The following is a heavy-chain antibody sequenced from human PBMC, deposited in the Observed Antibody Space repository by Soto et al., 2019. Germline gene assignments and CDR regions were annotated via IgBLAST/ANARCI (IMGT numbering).Heavy chain of an antibody. J-gene: IGHJ6*02. Sequence: LRLSCAASGFTFSDYYMSWIRQAPGKGLEWVSYISSSGSTIYYADSVKGRFTISRDNAKNSLYLQMNSLRAEDTAVYYCARETRIAAAGDFYGMDVWGQGPRSPSP. CDR3: ARETRIAAAGDFYGMDV. D-gene: IGHD6-13*01. CDR2: ISSSGSTI. V-gene: IGHV3-11*01. CDR1: GFTFSDYY.